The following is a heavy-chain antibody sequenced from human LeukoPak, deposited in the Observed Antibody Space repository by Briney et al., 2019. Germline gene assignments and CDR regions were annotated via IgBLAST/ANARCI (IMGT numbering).Heavy chain of an antibody. D-gene: IGHD3-9*01. CDR2: INHSGST. V-gene: IGHV4-34*01. J-gene: IGHJ4*02. CDR1: GGSFSGYY. CDR3: ARVLRYFDWLSDYFDY. Sequence: PSETLSLTCAVYGGSFSGYYWSWIRQPPGKGLEWIGEINHSGSTNYNPSLKSRVTISVDTSKNQFSLKLSSVTAADTAVYYCARVLRYFDWLSDYFDYWGQGTLVTVSS.